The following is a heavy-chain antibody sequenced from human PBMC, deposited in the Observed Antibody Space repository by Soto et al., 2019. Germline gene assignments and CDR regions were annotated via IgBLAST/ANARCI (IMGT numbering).Heavy chain of an antibody. Sequence: GGSLRLSCAASGFTFSSYSMNWVHQAPGKGLEWVSSISSSSSYIYYADSVKGRFTISRDNAKNSLYLQMNSLRAEDTAVYYCASPPPHGSGPYYYGMDVWGQGTTVTVSS. J-gene: IGHJ6*02. CDR3: ASPPPHGSGPYYYGMDV. CDR2: ISSSSSYI. D-gene: IGHD3-10*01. CDR1: GFTFSSYS. V-gene: IGHV3-21*01.